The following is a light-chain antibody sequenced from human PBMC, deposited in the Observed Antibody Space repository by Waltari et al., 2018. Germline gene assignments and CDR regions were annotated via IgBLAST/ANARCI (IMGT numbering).Light chain of an antibody. J-gene: IGKJ2*01. CDR2: GAS. CDR3: QKYHSAPYT. Sequence: DIQMTQSPSSLSASVGDRVTITCRASQDINNYVAWYQQKPGKAPVLLIFGASTLHSGVASRFSGRGSATHFTLTISSLQPDDVATYYCQKYHSAPYTFGQGTKLEI. CDR1: QDINNY. V-gene: IGKV1-27*01.